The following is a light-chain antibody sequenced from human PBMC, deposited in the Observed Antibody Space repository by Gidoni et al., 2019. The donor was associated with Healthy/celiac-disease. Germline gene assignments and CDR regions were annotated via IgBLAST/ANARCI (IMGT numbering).Light chain of an antibody. CDR1: QSVRSSY. CDR2: GAS. J-gene: IGKJ3*01. V-gene: IGKV3-20*01. CDR3: QQYGSSPRGFT. Sequence: EIVLTQSPGTLSLYPGERATLSCRASQSVRSSYLDWYQQKPGQAPRLLIYGASSRATGIPDRFSGSGSGTDFTLTISRLEPEDFAVYYCQQYGSSPRGFTFXPXTKVDIK.